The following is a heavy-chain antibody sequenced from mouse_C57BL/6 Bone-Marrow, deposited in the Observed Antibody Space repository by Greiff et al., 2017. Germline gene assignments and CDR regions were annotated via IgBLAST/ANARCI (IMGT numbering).Heavy chain of an antibody. V-gene: IGHV5-4*01. D-gene: IGHD6-1*01. CDR1: GFTFSSYA. CDR2: ISDGGSYT. Sequence: EVQRVESGGGLVKPGGSLKLSCAASGFTFSSYAMSWVRQTPEKRLEWVATISDGGSYTYYPDNVKGRFTISRDNAKNNLYLQMSHLKSEDTAMYYCARATSDFDDWGQGTTLTVSS. J-gene: IGHJ2*01. CDR3: ARATSDFDD.